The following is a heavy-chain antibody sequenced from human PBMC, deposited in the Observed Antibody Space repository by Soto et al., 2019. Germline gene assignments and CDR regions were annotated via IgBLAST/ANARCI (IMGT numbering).Heavy chain of an antibody. CDR3: ARSPYDFWSGYVFDY. D-gene: IGHD3-3*01. J-gene: IGHJ4*02. Sequence: QVQLVQSGAEVKKPGASVKVSCQASGYTFTSYAMHWVRQAPGQRREWMGWINAGNGNTKYSQKFQGRVTITRDTSASTAYMELSSLRSEDTAVYYCARSPYDFWSGYVFDYWGQGTLVTVSS. CDR2: INAGNGNT. CDR1: GYTFTSYA. V-gene: IGHV1-3*01.